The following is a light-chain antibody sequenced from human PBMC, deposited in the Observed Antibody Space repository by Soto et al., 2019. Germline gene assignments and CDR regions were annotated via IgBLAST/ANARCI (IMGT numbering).Light chain of an antibody. Sequence: QSALTQPASVSGSPGQSITISCTGTSSDVGSYKLVSWYQQYPGKAPKLIIYEGSKRPSGLSNRFSGSSSGNTASLTISGLQAEDEAAYYCCSYAGSYTSVVFGGGTKLTAL. CDR2: EGS. V-gene: IGLV2-23*01. CDR1: SSDVGSYKL. J-gene: IGLJ2*01. CDR3: CSYAGSYTSVV.